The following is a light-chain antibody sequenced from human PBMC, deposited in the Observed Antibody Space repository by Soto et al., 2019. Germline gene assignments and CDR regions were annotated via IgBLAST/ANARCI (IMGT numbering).Light chain of an antibody. J-gene: IGKJ5*01. V-gene: IGKV1-39*01. CDR1: QSISSY. Sequence: DIQMTQSPSSLSASVGDRVTITCRASQSISSYVNWYQQKPGKAPRLLISAASTLQSGVPSRFSGGGSGTDFTLTISSLQPEDFATYYCQQSFKTPLAFGQGTRLGIE. CDR3: QQSFKTPLA. CDR2: AAS.